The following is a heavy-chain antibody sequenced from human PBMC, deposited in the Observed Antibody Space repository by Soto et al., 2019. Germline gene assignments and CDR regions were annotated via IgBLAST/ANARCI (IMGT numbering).Heavy chain of an antibody. J-gene: IGHJ6*03. V-gene: IGHV3-15*01. CDR1: GFTFSNAW. CDR3: TTIGEWYQLLSNPPRYYYYMDV. CDR2: IKSKTDGGTT. Sequence: GGSLRLSCAASGFTFSNAWMSWVRQAPGKGLEWVGRIKSKTDGGTTDYAAPVKGRFTISRDDSKNTLYLQMNSLKTEDTAVYYCTTIGEWYQLLSNPPRYYYYMDVWGKGTTVTVSS. D-gene: IGHD2-2*01.